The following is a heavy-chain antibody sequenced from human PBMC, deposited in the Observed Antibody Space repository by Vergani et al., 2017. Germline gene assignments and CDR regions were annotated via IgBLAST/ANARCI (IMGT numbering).Heavy chain of an antibody. J-gene: IGHJ4*02. D-gene: IGHD6-19*01. Sequence: QVQLQESGPGLVKPSETLSLTCTVSGGSISSYYWSWIRQPPGKGLEWIGYIYYSGSTNYNPSLKSRVTISVDTSKNQFSLKLSSVTAADTAVYYCASSVAGTRSFDYWGQGTLVTVSS. CDR1: GGSISSYY. CDR3: ASSVAGTRSFDY. CDR2: IYYSGST. V-gene: IGHV4-59*01.